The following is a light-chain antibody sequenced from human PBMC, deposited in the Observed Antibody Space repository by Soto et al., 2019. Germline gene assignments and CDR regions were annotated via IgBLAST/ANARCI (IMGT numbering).Light chain of an antibody. CDR1: QGISNY. J-gene: IGKJ1*01. V-gene: IGKV1-27*01. CDR3: QKYNSPPWT. Sequence: DIQMTQSPSSLSASVGDRVTITCRASQGISNYLAWYQQQPGKVPKLLIYVASTLQSGVQSRFSGSGSGTDFTLTISSLQPEDVATYYCQKYNSPPWTFGQGTKVEIK. CDR2: VAS.